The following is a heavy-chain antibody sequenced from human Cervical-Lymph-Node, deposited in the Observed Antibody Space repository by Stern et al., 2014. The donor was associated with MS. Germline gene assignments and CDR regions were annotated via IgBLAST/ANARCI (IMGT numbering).Heavy chain of an antibody. CDR2: IYTSGST. D-gene: IGHD3-9*01. J-gene: IGHJ6*02. CDR1: GGSISSGSYY. Sequence: QLQLQESGPGLVKPSQTLSLTCTVSGGSISSGSYYWSWIRQPAGKGLEWIGRIYTSGSTNYNPSLRGRVTISVDPSKNQSSRKLSSVAAADTAVYYCARDCRLRYFDNYGMDVWGQGTTVTVSS. CDR3: ARDCRLRYFDNYGMDV. V-gene: IGHV4-61*02.